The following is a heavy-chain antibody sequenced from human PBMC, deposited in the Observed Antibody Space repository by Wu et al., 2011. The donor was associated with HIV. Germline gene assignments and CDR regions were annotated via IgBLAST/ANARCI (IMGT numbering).Heavy chain of an antibody. CDR2: VSGYNGDT. V-gene: IGHV1-18*01. CDR3: ARVIGTVAANWVDP. D-gene: IGHD4-23*01. CDR1: GYTFTNYG. Sequence: QVRLVQSGAEVKKPGASVKVSCKASGYTFTNYGISWVRQAPGQGLEWMGWVSGYNGDTNYAQKLQGRVTMTTDTSTSTAYMELRSLRSDDTAVYYCARVIGTVAANWVDPWGQGTLVTVSS. J-gene: IGHJ5*02.